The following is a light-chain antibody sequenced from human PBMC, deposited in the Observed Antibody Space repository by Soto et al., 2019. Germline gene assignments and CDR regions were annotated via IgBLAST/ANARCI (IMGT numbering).Light chain of an antibody. V-gene: IGKV3-15*01. CDR3: QEYNIWPYT. CDR2: GAS. CDR1: QSVSSN. J-gene: IGKJ2*01. Sequence: DIVMTQSPATLSVSPGERVTLSCRARQSVSSNLAWYQQKPGQAPRLLIYGASTRATVLPARFSGSGSGTEFTLTISSLQSEDFAVYYCQEYNIWPYTFGQGTKLEIK.